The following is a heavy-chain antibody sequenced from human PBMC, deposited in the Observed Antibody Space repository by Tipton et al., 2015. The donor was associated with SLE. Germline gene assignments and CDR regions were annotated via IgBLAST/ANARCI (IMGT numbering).Heavy chain of an antibody. D-gene: IGHD2-21*01. CDR1: AGSISSGGYY. J-gene: IGHJ4*02. CDR2: FYFSGSN. Sequence: TLSLTCTVSAGSISSGGYYWSWIRQHPGKVLEWIWYFYFSGSNYYTPSLKSRVTISVDTSKNQFSLKLSSVTAADTAVYYCARRRFQSASDYWGQGTLVSVSS. V-gene: IGHV4-31*03. CDR3: ARRRFQSASDY.